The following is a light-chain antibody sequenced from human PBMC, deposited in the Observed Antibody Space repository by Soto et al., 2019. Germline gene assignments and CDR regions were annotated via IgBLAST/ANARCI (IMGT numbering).Light chain of an antibody. CDR1: KVGDKY. Sequence: SYELTQPPSVSVSPGQTASITCSGDKVGDKYACWYQQKPGQSPVLVIYEDRKRPSGIPERFSGSNSGNTATLTISGTQAMDEADYYCQAWDSSTVVFGGGTQLTVL. CDR3: QAWDSSTVV. J-gene: IGLJ2*01. CDR2: EDR. V-gene: IGLV3-1*01.